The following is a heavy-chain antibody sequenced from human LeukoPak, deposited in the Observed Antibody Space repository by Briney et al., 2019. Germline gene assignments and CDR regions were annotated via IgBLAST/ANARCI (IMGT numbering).Heavy chain of an antibody. D-gene: IGHD2-2*01. Sequence: GGSLRLSCAASGFTVSSNYMSWVRQAPGKGLEWVSVIYSGGSTYYADSVKGRFTISRDNSKNTLYLQMNSLRVEDTAVYYCARGQSCSSTSCFFDYWGQGTRVSVSS. V-gene: IGHV3-53*01. CDR2: IYSGGST. J-gene: IGHJ4*02. CDR1: GFTVSSNY. CDR3: ARGQSCSSTSCFFDY.